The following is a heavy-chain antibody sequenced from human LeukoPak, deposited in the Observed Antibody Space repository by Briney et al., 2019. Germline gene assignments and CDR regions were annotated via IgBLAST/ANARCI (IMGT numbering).Heavy chain of an antibody. D-gene: IGHD3-3*01. CDR2: ISAYNGNT. Sequence: GASVKVSCKASGYTFTSYGISWVRQAPGQGLEWMGWISAYNGNTNYAQKLQGRVTMTTDTSTSTAYMELRSLRSDDTAVYYCAAGFPNYDFWSGYTEGMRMDVWGQGTTVTVSS. V-gene: IGHV1-18*01. CDR1: GYTFTSYG. CDR3: AAGFPNYDFWSGYTEGMRMDV. J-gene: IGHJ6*02.